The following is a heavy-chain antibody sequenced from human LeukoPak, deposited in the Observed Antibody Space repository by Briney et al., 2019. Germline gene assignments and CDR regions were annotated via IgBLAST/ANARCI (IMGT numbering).Heavy chain of an antibody. CDR1: GFTFSSYS. CDR2: ITSSSNYI. D-gene: IGHD7-27*01. V-gene: IGHV3-21*01. Sequence: GGSLRLSCAASGFTFSSYSMNWVRQAPGKGLEWVSSITSSSNYIFYADSLKGRFTISRDNANNSLSLQMNSLRADDTAVYYCATEVTGDYGYFDYWGQGTLVTVSS. J-gene: IGHJ4*02. CDR3: ATEVTGDYGYFDY.